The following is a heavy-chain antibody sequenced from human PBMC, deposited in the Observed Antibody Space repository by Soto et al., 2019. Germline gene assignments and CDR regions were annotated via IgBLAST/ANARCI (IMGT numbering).Heavy chain of an antibody. J-gene: IGHJ4*02. CDR3: VGGQYYFDY. D-gene: IGHD3-10*01. CDR2: ISFDGSNK. CDR1: GFPFTTYG. V-gene: IGHV3-30*03. Sequence: QVQLVESGGGVVQPGTSLRLSCVASGFPFTTYGMHWVLEGPGKGLEWVAVISFDGSNKYYADSVKGRFTISRDNSKNTLFLQMNSLRPEDTALYYCVGGQYYFDYRGQGTLVTVSS.